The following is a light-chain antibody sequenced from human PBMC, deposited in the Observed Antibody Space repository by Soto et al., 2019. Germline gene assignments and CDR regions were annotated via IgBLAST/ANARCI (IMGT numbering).Light chain of an antibody. J-gene: IGKJ2*01. CDR2: GAS. CDR1: ESVNRD. V-gene: IGKV3-15*01. CDR3: QQYYMWPPV. Sequence: EILMTQSPATLSVSPGARATLFCRASESVNRDLAWYRQKPGQPPRLLIYGASIRAPGIPARISGSGSGTEFTLTISSLQSEDFAVYFCQQYYMWPPVFGQGTKLQI.